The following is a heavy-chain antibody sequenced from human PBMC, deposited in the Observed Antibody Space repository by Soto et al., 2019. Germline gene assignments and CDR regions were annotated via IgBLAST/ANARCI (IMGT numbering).Heavy chain of an antibody. CDR2: IDPSDSYT. D-gene: IGHD3-22*01. CDR3: ATLYYYHSSGYYYGYYYYGMDV. V-gene: IGHV5-10-1*01. Sequence: GESLKISCKGSGYSFTSYWISWVRQMPGKGLEWMGRIDPSDSYTNYSPSFQGHVTISADKSISTAYLQWSSLKASDTAMYYCATLYYYHSSGYYYGYYYYGMDVWGQGTTVTVSS. J-gene: IGHJ6*02. CDR1: GYSFTSYW.